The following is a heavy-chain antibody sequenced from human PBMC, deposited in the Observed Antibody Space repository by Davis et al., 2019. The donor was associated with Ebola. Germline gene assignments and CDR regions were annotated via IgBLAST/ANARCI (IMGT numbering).Heavy chain of an antibody. CDR1: GFTFSSYG. D-gene: IGHD3-10*01. CDR2: IWYDGSNK. V-gene: IGHV3-33*01. Sequence: GGSLRLSCAASGFTFSSYGMHWVRQAPGKGLEWVAVIWYDGSNKYYADSVKGRFTIPRDNSKNTLYLQMNSLRAEDTAVYYCARVDRGVYYYYGMDVWGQGTTVTVS. J-gene: IGHJ6*02. CDR3: ARVDRGVYYYYGMDV.